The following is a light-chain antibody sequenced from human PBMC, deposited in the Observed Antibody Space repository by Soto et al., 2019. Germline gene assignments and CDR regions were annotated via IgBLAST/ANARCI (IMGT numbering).Light chain of an antibody. J-gene: IGLJ2*01. CDR1: NIGSKS. Sequence: SYELTQPPSWSVAPGKTARITRGGNNIGSKSVHWYQQKPGQAPVLVIYYDNDRPSGIPERFSGSNSGNTATLTISRVEAGDETDYYCQVWDSSSDHVVFGGGTTVTVL. V-gene: IGLV3-21*04. CDR2: YDN. CDR3: QVWDSSSDHVV.